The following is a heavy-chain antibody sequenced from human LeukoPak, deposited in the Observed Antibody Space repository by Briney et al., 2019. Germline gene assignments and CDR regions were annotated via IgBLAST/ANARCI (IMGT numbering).Heavy chain of an antibody. CDR2: ISASGGST. D-gene: IGHD1-26*01. J-gene: IGHJ4*02. CDR3: AKVVPPVGATIDY. CDR1: GFTFSSSA. Sequence: GGSLRLSCAASGFTFSSSAMSWVRQVPGKGLEWVSGISASGGSTYYADSVRGRFTISRDNSKNTLYLQMNSLRAEDTAVYYCAKVVPPVGATIDYWGQGTLVTVSS. V-gene: IGHV3-23*01.